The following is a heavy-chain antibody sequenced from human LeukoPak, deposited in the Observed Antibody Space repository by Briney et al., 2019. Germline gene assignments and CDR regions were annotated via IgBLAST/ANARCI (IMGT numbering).Heavy chain of an antibody. Sequence: VASVKVSCKASGYTFIGYGISWVRQAPGQGLEWMGWITPYNGNTNYVQNFQGRVTMTTDTSTSTAYMELRSLRSDDTAVYYCAREYGGNPGPFGYWGQGTLVTVSS. V-gene: IGHV1-18*01. J-gene: IGHJ4*02. CDR3: AREYGGNPGPFGY. CDR2: ITPYNGNT. CDR1: GYTFIGYG. D-gene: IGHD4-23*01.